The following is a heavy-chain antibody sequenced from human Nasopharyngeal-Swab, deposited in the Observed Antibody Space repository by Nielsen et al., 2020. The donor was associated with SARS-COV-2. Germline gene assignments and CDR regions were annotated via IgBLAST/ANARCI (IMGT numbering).Heavy chain of an antibody. D-gene: IGHD3-10*01. CDR3: ARDLVRGDFDY. CDR2: ISSSSSTI. CDR1: GFTFSSYS. Sequence: GESLKISCAASGFTFSSYSTNWVRQAPGKGLEWVSYISSSSSTIYYADSVKGRFTISRDNAKNSLYLQMNSLRAEDTAVYYCARDLVRGDFDYWGQGTLVTVSS. V-gene: IGHV3-48*04. J-gene: IGHJ4*02.